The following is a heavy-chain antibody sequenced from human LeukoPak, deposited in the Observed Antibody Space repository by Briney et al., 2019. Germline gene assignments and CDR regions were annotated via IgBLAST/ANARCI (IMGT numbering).Heavy chain of an antibody. CDR2: IDVNSGGT. J-gene: IGHJ4*02. D-gene: IGHD3-9*01. Sequence: ASVKVSCKASGYPFTVYRIHWVRQAPGQGLEWGGWIDVNSGGTNNAQNFQGRVDMTRDKSISTAYLEMTSLRSGDKAIFYCARFTTGYYASDYWGQGNLVTVSS. V-gene: IGHV1-2*02. CDR1: GYPFTVYR. CDR3: ARFTTGYYASDY.